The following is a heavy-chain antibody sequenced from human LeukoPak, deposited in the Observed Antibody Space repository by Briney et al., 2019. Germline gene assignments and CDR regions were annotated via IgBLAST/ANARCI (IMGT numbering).Heavy chain of an antibody. CDR1: GGTFSSYA. J-gene: IGHJ3*02. CDR3: AGGYCSSTSCQHAFDI. D-gene: IGHD2-2*01. V-gene: IGHV1-69*01. CDR2: IIPIFGTA. Sequence: GSSVKVSCKASGGTFSSYAISWVRQAPGQGLEWMGGIIPIFGTANYAQKFQGRVTITADESTSTAYMELSSLRSEDTAVYYCAGGYCSSTSCQHAFDIWGQGTTVTVSS.